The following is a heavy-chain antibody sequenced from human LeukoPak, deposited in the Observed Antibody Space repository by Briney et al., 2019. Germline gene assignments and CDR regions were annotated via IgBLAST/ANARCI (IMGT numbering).Heavy chain of an antibody. CDR1: GFTFSSYW. CDR2: ISGSGGST. V-gene: IGHV3-23*01. J-gene: IGHJ5*02. D-gene: IGHD2-2*01. CDR3: AKDIVPAPSNWFDP. Sequence: GGSLRLSCAASGFTFSSYWMSWVRQAPGKGLEWVSAISGSGGSTYYADSVKGRFTISRDNSKNTLYLQMNSLRAEDTAVYYCAKDIVPAPSNWFDPWGQGTLVTVSS.